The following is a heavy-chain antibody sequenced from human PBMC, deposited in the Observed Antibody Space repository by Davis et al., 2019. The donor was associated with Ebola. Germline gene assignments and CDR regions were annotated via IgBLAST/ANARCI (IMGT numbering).Heavy chain of an antibody. CDR1: GYIFTSYG. CDR3: ARAQCPTTSDH. D-gene: IGHD1-1*01. J-gene: IGHJ4*02. CDR2: INPHNGNT. Sequence: ASVKVSCKASGYIFTSYGITWVRQAPGQGLEWMGWINPHNGNTNYAQNVQGRVTMTTDTSTSTAYMEVGILRTDDTAVYYCARAQCPTTSDHWGQGTLVTVSS. V-gene: IGHV1-18*04.